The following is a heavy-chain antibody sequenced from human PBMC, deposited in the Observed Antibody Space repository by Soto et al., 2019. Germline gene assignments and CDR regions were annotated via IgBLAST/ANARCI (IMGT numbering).Heavy chain of an antibody. CDR2: VNQSGTS. CDR3: AKDRADTNYDFWSGPPPAPSYYGMDV. D-gene: IGHD3-3*01. J-gene: IGHJ6*02. CDR1: DDSTRSRYW. V-gene: IGHV4-4*02. Sequence: SETLSLTCGVFDDSTRSRYWWTWLRRPPGRGLQWIGEVNQSGTSNYNPSLKSRVTISIDNSKNTLYLQMNSLRVEDTAVYYCAKDRADTNYDFWSGPPPAPSYYGMDVWGQGTTVTVSS.